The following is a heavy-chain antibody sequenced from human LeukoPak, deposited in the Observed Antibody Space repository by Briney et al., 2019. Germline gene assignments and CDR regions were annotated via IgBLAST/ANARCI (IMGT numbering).Heavy chain of an antibody. J-gene: IGHJ4*02. Sequence: GGSLRLSCAASGFTFSSHAMSWVRQAPGKGLEWVSAISGSGGSTYYADSVQGRFTISRDNSKNTLYLQMNSLRAEDTAVYYCAKDSSGWYGKGIDYWGQGTLVTVSS. CDR1: GFTFSSHA. CDR2: ISGSGGST. CDR3: AKDSSGWYGKGIDY. V-gene: IGHV3-23*01. D-gene: IGHD6-19*01.